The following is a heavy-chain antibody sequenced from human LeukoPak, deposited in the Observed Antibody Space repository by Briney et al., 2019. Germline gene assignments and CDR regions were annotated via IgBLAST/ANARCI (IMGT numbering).Heavy chain of an antibody. J-gene: IGHJ4*02. CDR2: ISSSSSYI. CDR3: ARTQQLVDFDY. CDR1: GFTFSSYS. V-gene: IGHV3-21*01. Sequence: GGPLRLSCAASGFTFSSYSMNWVRQAPGKGLEWVSSISSSSSYIYYADSVKGRFTISRDNAKNSLYLQMNSLRAEDTAVYYCARTQQLVDFDYWGQGTLVTVSS. D-gene: IGHD6-6*01.